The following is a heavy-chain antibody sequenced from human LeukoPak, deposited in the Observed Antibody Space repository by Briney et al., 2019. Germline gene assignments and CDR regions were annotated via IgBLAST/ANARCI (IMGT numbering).Heavy chain of an antibody. Sequence: GGSLRLSCAASGFTFNTYNMNWVRQAPGKGLEWVSSISTSSNYIYYADSVKGRFTVSRDNARNSLYLQMNSLRAEDTAVYYCARSRRDNYYYYYGMDVWGQGTTVTVSS. CDR3: ARSRRDNYYYYYGMDV. J-gene: IGHJ6*02. CDR2: ISTSSNYI. V-gene: IGHV3-21*01. CDR1: GFTFNTYN. D-gene: IGHD5-24*01.